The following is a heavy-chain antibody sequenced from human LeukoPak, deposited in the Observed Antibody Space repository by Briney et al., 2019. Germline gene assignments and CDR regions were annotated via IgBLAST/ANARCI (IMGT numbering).Heavy chain of an antibody. V-gene: IGHV3-30*04. CDR3: ARDREVGPTYWFDP. CDR2: ISYDGNNK. Sequence: PGGSLTLSCAPSGFTFSSYAMHWARQAPGKGREWLTVISYDGNNKYYADSLRGRFTISRDNSKDTLHLQMNSLRAEDTAVYYCARDREVGPTYWFDPWGQGTLVTVSS. J-gene: IGHJ5*02. CDR1: GFTFSSYA. D-gene: IGHD1-26*01.